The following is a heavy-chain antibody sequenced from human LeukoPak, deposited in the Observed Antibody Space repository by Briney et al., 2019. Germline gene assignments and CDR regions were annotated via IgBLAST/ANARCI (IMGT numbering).Heavy chain of an antibody. D-gene: IGHD5-12*01. J-gene: IGHJ4*02. CDR2: INHSGST. Sequence: SETLSLTCAVYGGSFSGYYWSWIRQPPGKGLEWIGEINHSGSTNYNPSLKSRVTISVDTSKNQFSLKLSSVTAADTAVYYCARDNSGYVQYFDYWGQGTLVTVSS. CDR1: GGSFSGYY. CDR3: ARDNSGYVQYFDY. V-gene: IGHV4-34*01.